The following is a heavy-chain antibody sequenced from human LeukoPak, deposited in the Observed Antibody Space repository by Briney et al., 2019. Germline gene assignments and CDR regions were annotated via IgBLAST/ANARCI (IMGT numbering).Heavy chain of an antibody. D-gene: IGHD1-1*01. J-gene: IGHJ4*02. CDR3: AKWNRLNRMFF. CDR2: IFTGGST. V-gene: IGHV4-61*02. Sequence: SETLSLTCTVSGDSISSGSFYWGWIRQPAGKGLEWIGRIFTGGSTNYNPSLQSRVAISIDTSKNQFSLKLSSVTAADTAVYYCAKWNRLNRMFFWGQGTLVAVSS. CDR1: GDSISSGSFY.